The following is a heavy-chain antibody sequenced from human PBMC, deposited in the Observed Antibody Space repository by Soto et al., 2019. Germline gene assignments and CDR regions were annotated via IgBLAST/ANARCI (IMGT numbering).Heavy chain of an antibody. CDR2: INHSGST. Sequence: SETLSLTCAVYGGSFSGYYWSWIRQPPGKGLECIGEINHSGSTNYNPSLKSRVTISVDTSKNQFSLKLSSVTAADTAVYYCARGLGVDTAGNWFDPWGQGTLVTVSS. J-gene: IGHJ5*02. V-gene: IGHV4-34*01. CDR1: GGSFSGYY. CDR3: ARGLGVDTAGNWFDP. D-gene: IGHD5-18*01.